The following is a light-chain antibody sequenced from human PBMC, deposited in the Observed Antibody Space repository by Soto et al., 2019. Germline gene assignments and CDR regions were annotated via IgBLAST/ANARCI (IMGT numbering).Light chain of an antibody. J-gene: IGLJ2*01. CDR3: QVWDYSTDDVV. V-gene: IGLV3-21*02. Sequence: SYELTQPPSVSVAPGQTASITCGGDNIGGRSVHWYQQKPGQAPVVVVDHDSDRPSGIPERFSGSNSGNMATLTISRVEAGDEAVYHCQVWDYSTDDVVFGGGTKL. CDR2: HDS. CDR1: NIGGRS.